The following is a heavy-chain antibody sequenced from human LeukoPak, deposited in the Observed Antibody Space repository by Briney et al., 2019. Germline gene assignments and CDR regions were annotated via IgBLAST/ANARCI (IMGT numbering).Heavy chain of an antibody. D-gene: IGHD6-19*01. V-gene: IGHV1-2*02. CDR2: INPNSGGT. CDR3: ARGRIAVAGTFLNYYYGMDV. J-gene: IGHJ6*02. Sequence: ASVKVSCKASGYTFTGYNIHWVRQAPGQGLEWMGWINPNSGGTNYAQKFQGRVTMTRDTSISTAYMELSRLRSDDTAVYYCARGRIAVAGTFLNYYYGMDVWGQGTTVTVSS. CDR1: GYTFTGYN.